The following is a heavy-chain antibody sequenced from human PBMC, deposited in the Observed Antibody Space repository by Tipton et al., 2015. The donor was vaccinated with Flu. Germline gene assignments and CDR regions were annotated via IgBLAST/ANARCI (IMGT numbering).Heavy chain of an antibody. D-gene: IGHD3-22*01. CDR1: GGSFSGYY. V-gene: IGHV4-34*01. CDR2: INHSGST. J-gene: IGHJ4*02. CDR3: ARGVPYYYDSSGTFDY. Sequence: TLSLTCAVYGGSFSGYYWSWIRQPPGKGLEWIGEINHSGSTNYNPSLKSRVTISVDTSKNQFSLKLSSVTAADTAVYYCARGVPYYYDSSGTFDYWGQGTLVTVSS.